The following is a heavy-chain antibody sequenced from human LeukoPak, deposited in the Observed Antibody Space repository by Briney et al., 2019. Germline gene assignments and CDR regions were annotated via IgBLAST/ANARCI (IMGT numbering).Heavy chain of an antibody. Sequence: GGSLRLSCSASGFTFSSYSMNWVRQAPGKGLEWVSYISSSSSTIYYADSVKGRFTISRDNAKNSLYLQMSNLRAEDTAVYFCARGGGLDVWGQGATVTVSS. CDR1: GFTFSSYS. CDR2: ISSSSSTI. D-gene: IGHD3-16*01. CDR3: ARGGGLDV. V-gene: IGHV3-48*04. J-gene: IGHJ6*02.